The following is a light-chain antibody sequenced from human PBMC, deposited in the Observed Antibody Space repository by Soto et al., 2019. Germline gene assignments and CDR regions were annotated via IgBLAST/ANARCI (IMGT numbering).Light chain of an antibody. Sequence: EIVMTQSPATLSASPGERATLSCRASQSVSSNLAWYQHKPGQAPRLLIYGASTRATGIPDRFSGSGSGTEFTLSISSLQSEDFAVYYCQQYYNWPRTFGQGTKVDIK. CDR3: QQYYNWPRT. J-gene: IGKJ1*01. V-gene: IGKV3-15*01. CDR1: QSVSSN. CDR2: GAS.